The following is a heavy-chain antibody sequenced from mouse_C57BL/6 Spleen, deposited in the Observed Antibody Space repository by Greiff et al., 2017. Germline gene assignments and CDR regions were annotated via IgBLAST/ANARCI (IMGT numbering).Heavy chain of an antibody. CDR2: IYPGDGDT. D-gene: IGHD2-1*01. Sequence: QVQLKESGPELVKPGASVKISCKASGYAFSSSWMNWVKQRPGKGLEWIGRIYPGDGDTNYNGKFKGKATLTADKSSSTAYMQLSSLTSEDSAVYFCARYGNYGMDYWGQGTSVTVSS. CDR3: ARYGNYGMDY. J-gene: IGHJ4*01. V-gene: IGHV1-82*01. CDR1: GYAFSSSW.